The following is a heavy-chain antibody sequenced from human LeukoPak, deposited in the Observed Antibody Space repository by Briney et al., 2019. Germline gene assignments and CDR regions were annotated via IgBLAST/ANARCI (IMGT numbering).Heavy chain of an antibody. V-gene: IGHV3-21*01. CDR1: GFTVSSNY. CDR2: ISSSSSYI. Sequence: GGSLRLSCAASGFTVSSNYMGWVRQAPGKGLEWVSSISSSSSYIYYADSVKGRFTISRDNAKNSLYLQMNSLRAEDTAVYYCASSGVNWFDPWGQGTLVTVSS. D-gene: IGHD3-10*01. CDR3: ASSGVNWFDP. J-gene: IGHJ5*02.